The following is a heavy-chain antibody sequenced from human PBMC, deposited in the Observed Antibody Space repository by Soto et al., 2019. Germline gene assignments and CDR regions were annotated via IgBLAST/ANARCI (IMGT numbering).Heavy chain of an antibody. CDR1: GFTFSNAW. CDR2: IKSKTDGGTT. Sequence: GGSLRLSCAASGFTFSNAWMNWVRQAPGEGLKWVGRIKSKTDGGTTDYAAPVKGRFTISRDDSKNTLYLQMNSLKTEDTAVYYCTTAMIVLRFLEWPYAFDIWGQGTMVTVSS. CDR3: TTAMIVLRFLEWPYAFDI. J-gene: IGHJ3*02. V-gene: IGHV3-15*07. D-gene: IGHD3-3*01.